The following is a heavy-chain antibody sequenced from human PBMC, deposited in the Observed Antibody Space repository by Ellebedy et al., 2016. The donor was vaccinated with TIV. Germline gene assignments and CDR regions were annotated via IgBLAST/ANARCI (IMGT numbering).Heavy chain of an antibody. V-gene: IGHV3-30*14. CDR1: GFTFSSYA. CDR3: ARVGTPVAGTGWGWFDP. D-gene: IGHD6-19*01. Sequence: GESLKISCAASGFTFSSYAMHWVRQAPGKGLEWVAVISYDGSNKYYADSVKGRFTISRDNSKNTLYLQMNSLRAEDTAVYYCARVGTPVAGTGWGWFDPWGQGTLVTVSS. CDR2: ISYDGSNK. J-gene: IGHJ5*02.